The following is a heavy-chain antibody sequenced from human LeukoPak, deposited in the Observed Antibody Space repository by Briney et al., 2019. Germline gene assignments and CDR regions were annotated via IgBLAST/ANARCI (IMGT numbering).Heavy chain of an antibody. CDR1: GFAFTTYA. D-gene: IGHD5-12*01. Sequence: GGSLRLSCAASGFAFTTYAMSWVRQAPGKGLEWVSTISDSGASTYYADSVKGRFTISRDNSKNTLYLQMNSLRAEDTAVYYCAKSHSVGYRGYFDYWGQGTLVTVSS. CDR3: AKSHSVGYRGYFDY. J-gene: IGHJ4*02. V-gene: IGHV3-23*01. CDR2: ISDSGAST.